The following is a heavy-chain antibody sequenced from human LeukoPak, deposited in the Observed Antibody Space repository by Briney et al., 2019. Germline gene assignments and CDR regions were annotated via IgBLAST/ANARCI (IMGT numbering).Heavy chain of an antibody. CDR2: ISGDGGIT. Sequence: GGSLRLSCAASGFTFSSYAMSWVRQAPGKGLEWVSIISGDGGITYYAESVKGRFTISRDNSKNTLYLQMNGLRADDTAVYYCAKREGATTRHFDYWGQGTLVTVSS. J-gene: IGHJ4*02. V-gene: IGHV3-23*01. D-gene: IGHD1-26*01. CDR1: GFTFSSYA. CDR3: AKREGATTRHFDY.